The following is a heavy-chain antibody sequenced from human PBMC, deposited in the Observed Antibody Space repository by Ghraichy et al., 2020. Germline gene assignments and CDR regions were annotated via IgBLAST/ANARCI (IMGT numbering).Heavy chain of an antibody. Sequence: GGSLRLSCVASGFMFDDYTMNWVRQAPGKGLEWVASISAGSGGIYYAHSVRGRFTPSRDNAKNSLYLQMNALRVEDTAVYYCARDSLPASIPYRVDVWGQGTMVIVS. J-gene: IGHJ6*01. CDR3: ARDSLPASIPYRVDV. CDR2: ISAGSGGI. V-gene: IGHV3-21*01. D-gene: IGHD2-2*02. CDR1: GFMFDDYT.